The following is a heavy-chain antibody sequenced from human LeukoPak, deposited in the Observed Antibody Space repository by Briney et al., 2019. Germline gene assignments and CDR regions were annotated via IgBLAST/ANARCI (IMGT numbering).Heavy chain of an antibody. V-gene: IGHV3-33*01. CDR2: IWYDGSNK. J-gene: IGHJ6*02. CDR1: GFTFSSYG. D-gene: IGHD3-16*01. Sequence: HPGGSLRLSCAASGFTFSSYGMHWVRQAPGKGLEWVAVIWYDGSNKYYADSVKGRFTISRDNSKNTLYLQMNSLRAEDTAVYYCARDYDSNYGMDVWGQGTTVTVSS. CDR3: ARDYDSNYGMDV.